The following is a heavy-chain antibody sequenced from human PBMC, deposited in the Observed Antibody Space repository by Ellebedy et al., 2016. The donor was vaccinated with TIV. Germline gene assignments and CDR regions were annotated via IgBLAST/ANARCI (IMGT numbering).Heavy chain of an antibody. CDR3: ARAIVYYFDY. Sequence: GESLKISXAASGFTFSSYGMHWVRQAPGKGLEWVAVIWYDGSNKYYADSVKGRFTISRDNSKNTLYLQMNSLRAEDTAVYYCARAIVYYFDYWGQGTLVTVSS. V-gene: IGHV3-33*01. CDR1: GFTFSSYG. D-gene: IGHD3-16*02. J-gene: IGHJ4*02. CDR2: IWYDGSNK.